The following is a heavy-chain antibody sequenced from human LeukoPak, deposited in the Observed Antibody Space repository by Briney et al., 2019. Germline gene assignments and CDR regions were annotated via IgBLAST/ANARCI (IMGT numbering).Heavy chain of an antibody. CDR1: GGSISSGDYY. Sequence: PSQTLSLTCTVSGGSISSGDYYWSWIRQPPGKCLEWIGYIYYSGSTYYNPSLKSRVTISVDTSENQFSLKLSSVTAADTAVYYCARDRIPDSMVRGVNEWFDPWGQGTLVTVSS. J-gene: IGHJ5*02. V-gene: IGHV4-30-4*01. D-gene: IGHD3-10*01. CDR3: ARDRIPDSMVRGVNEWFDP. CDR2: IYYSGST.